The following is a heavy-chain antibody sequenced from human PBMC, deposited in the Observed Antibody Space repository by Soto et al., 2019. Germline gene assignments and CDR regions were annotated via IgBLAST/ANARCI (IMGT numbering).Heavy chain of an antibody. D-gene: IGHD6-19*01. J-gene: IGHJ4*02. V-gene: IGHV4-34*01. Sequence: QVQLQQWGAGLLKPSETLSLTCAVYGGSFSGYYWSWIRQPPGKGLEWIGEINHSGSTNYNPSLKSRVTISGDTSKNQFSLKLSSVTAAETAVYYCARGTGYSSGWSDYWGQGTLVTVSS. CDR1: GGSFSGYY. CDR2: INHSGST. CDR3: ARGTGYSSGWSDY.